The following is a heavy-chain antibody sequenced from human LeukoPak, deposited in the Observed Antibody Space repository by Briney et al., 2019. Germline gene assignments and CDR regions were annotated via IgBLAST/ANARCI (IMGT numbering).Heavy chain of an antibody. J-gene: IGHJ6*02. CDR1: GGSISSYY. V-gene: IGHV4-59*01. D-gene: IGHD1-26*01. CDR2: IYYSGST. Sequence: SETLSLTCTVSGGSISSYYWSWIRQPPGKGLEWIGYIYYSGSTNYNPSLKSRVTISVDTSKNQFSLKLSSVTAADTAVYYCARENGGSYTQAMNYGMDVWGQGTTVTVSS. CDR3: ARENGGSYTQAMNYGMDV.